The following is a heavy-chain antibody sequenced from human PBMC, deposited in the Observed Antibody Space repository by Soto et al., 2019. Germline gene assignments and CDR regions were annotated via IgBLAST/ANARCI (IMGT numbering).Heavy chain of an antibody. CDR2: INHSGST. V-gene: IGHV4-34*01. Sequence: QVQLQQWGAGLLKPSETLSLTCAVYGGSFSGYYWSWIRQPPGKGLEWVGEINHSGSTNYNPSLKRRLTISVDTSKNQFSLKLSSVTAADTAVYYCARGRGCSGGSCYPLWYYYYYMDVWGKGTTVTVSS. CDR1: GGSFSGYY. CDR3: ARGRGCSGGSCYPLWYYYYYMDV. J-gene: IGHJ6*03. D-gene: IGHD2-15*01.